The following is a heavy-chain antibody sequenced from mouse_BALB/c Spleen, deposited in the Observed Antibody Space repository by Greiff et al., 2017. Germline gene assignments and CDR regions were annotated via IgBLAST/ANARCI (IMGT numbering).Heavy chain of an antibody. D-gene: IGHD2-14*01. CDR3: ARDRSDEEFDY. CDR2: ISSGGST. CDR1: GFTFSSYA. J-gene: IGHJ2*01. V-gene: IGHV5-6-5*01. Sequence: EVHLVESGGGLVKPGGSLKLSCAASGFTFSSYAMSWVRQTPEKRLEWVASISSGGSTYYPDSVKGRFTISRDNARNILYLQMSSLRSEDTAMYYCARDRSDEEFDYWGQGTTLTVSS.